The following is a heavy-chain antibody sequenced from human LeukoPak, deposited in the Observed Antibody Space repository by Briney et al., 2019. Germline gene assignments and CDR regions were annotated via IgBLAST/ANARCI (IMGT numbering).Heavy chain of an antibody. J-gene: IGHJ4*02. V-gene: IGHV3-74*01. D-gene: IGHD5-18*01. CDR1: GFTFSTYW. Sequence: GESLTLSCAASGFTFSTYWMRWVRQAPGKGVVWVSGIICDGGSIVYPDSLQGRFTISRDNAKNTLSLHMNCVSAEDTAVYYCAKGVKVIHLSLWAQGT. CDR3: AKGVKVIHLSL. CDR2: IICDGGSI.